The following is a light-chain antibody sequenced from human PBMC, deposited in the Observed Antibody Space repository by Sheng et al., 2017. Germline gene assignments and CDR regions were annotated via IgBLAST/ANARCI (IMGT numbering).Light chain of an antibody. CDR1: QDITSY. CDR3: QQSYSNPRT. V-gene: IGKV1-8*01. CDR2: AAS. J-gene: IGKJ5*01. Sequence: AIRMTQSPSSLSASTGDRVTISCRASQDITSYLAWYQQKPGKAPKLLIYAASSLQSGVPSRFSGSGSGTDFTLTISSLQPEDFATYYCQQSYSNPRTFGQGTRLEIK.